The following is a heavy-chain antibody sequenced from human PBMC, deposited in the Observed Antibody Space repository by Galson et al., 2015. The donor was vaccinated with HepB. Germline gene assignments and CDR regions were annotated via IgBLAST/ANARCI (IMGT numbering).Heavy chain of an antibody. D-gene: IGHD5-24*01. CDR1: GFTFSDYY. V-gene: IGHV3-11*01. J-gene: IGHJ6*02. CDR3: ARDSSEDSPFREYYYYYGMDV. CDR2: ISSSGSTI. Sequence: SLRLSCAASGFTFSDYYMSWIRQAPGKGLEWVSYISSSGSTIYYADSVKGRFTISRDNAKNSLYLQMNSLRAEDTAVYYCARDSSEDSPFREYYYYYGMDVWGQGTTVTVSS.